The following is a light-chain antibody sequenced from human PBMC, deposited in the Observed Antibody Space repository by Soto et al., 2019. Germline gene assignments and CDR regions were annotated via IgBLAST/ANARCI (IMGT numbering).Light chain of an antibody. Sequence: QSALTQPASVSGSPGQSITISCTGTSSDVGRYKFVSWYQQHPGKAPKLMIYDVSNRPSGISNRFSGSKSGNTASLTISGLQAEDEADYYCSSYTTSATRVFGTGTKVTVL. V-gene: IGLV2-14*01. CDR2: DVS. CDR1: SSDVGRYKF. CDR3: SSYTTSATRV. J-gene: IGLJ1*01.